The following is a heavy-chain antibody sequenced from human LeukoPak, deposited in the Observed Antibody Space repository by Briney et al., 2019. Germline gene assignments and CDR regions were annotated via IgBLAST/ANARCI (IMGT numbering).Heavy chain of an antibody. Sequence: SVRVSCKASGGTFSSYAISWVRQAPGQGLEWMGGIIPIFGTANYAQKFQGRVTITADESTSTAYMELSSLRSEDTAVYYCARDSLGNYEGRYYYYYYMDVWGKGTTVTVSS. J-gene: IGHJ6*03. CDR3: ARDSLGNYEGRYYYYYYMDV. V-gene: IGHV1-69*01. CDR1: GGTFSSYA. D-gene: IGHD4-11*01. CDR2: IIPIFGTA.